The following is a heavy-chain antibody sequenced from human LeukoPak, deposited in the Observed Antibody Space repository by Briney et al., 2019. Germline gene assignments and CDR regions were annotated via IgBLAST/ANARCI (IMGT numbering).Heavy chain of an antibody. CDR2: IGSSGGNT. J-gene: IGHJ4*02. D-gene: IGHD1-26*01. CDR1: GFTFSSYA. Sequence: GGSLRLSCAASGFTFSSYAMSWVRQAPGKGLEWVSAIGSSGGNTYYADSVKGRFTISRDNSKNTLYLQMNSLRAEDTAVYYCAKGLNSGTYINFDYWGQGTLVTVSS. V-gene: IGHV3-23*01. CDR3: AKGLNSGTYINFDY.